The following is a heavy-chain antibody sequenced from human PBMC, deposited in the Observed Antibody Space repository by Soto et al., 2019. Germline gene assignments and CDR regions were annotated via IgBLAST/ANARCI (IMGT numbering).Heavy chain of an antibody. CDR1: GFTFSSYA. Sequence: QVQLVESGGGVVQPGRSLRLSCAASGFTFSSYAMHWVRQAPGKGLEWVAVISSDGSNKYYADSVKGRFTISRDNSKNTLYLQMNSLRAEDTAVYYCARDPVAYCGVDCRTFDYWGQGTLVTVSS. CDR2: ISSDGSNK. V-gene: IGHV3-30-3*01. CDR3: ARDPVAYCGVDCRTFDY. D-gene: IGHD2-21*02. J-gene: IGHJ4*02.